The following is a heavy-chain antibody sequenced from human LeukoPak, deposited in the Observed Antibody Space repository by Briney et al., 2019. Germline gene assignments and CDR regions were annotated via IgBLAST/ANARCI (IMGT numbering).Heavy chain of an antibody. CDR3: ARPGPYCSSTSCLKYFQH. Sequence: GSLRLSCAASGFTFNSYWISWVRQAPGKGLKWIGSTYYSGSTYYNPSLKSRVTISVDTSKNQFSLKLSSVTAADTAVYYCARPGPYCSSTSCLKYFQHWGQGTLVTVSS. V-gene: IGHV4-39*01. CDR2: TYYSGST. D-gene: IGHD2-2*01. CDR1: GFTFNSYW. J-gene: IGHJ1*01.